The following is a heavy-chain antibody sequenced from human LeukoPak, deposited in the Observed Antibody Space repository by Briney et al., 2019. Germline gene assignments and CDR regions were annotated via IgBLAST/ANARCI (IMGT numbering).Heavy chain of an antibody. Sequence: ASVKVSCKASGGTFSSYAISWVRQAPGQGLEWMGRIIPILGIANYAQKFQGRVTITADKSTSTAYMELSSLRSEDTAVYYCAREATVVTFLSEFDYWGQGTLVTVSS. V-gene: IGHV1-69*04. D-gene: IGHD4-23*01. CDR2: IIPILGIA. J-gene: IGHJ4*02. CDR1: GGTFSSYA. CDR3: AREATVVTFLSEFDY.